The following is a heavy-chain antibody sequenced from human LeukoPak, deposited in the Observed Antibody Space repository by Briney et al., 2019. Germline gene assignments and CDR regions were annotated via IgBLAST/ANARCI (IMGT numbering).Heavy chain of an antibody. Sequence: PGGSLRLSCAASGFTFSDHYMHWVRQAPGKGLEWVAVISYDGSNKYYADSVKGRFTISRDNSKNTLYLQMNSLRAEDTAVYYCARDQGSGWYYFDYWGQGTLVTVSS. CDR3: ARDQGSGWYYFDY. J-gene: IGHJ4*02. CDR2: ISYDGSNK. D-gene: IGHD6-19*01. V-gene: IGHV3-30-3*01. CDR1: GFTFSDHY.